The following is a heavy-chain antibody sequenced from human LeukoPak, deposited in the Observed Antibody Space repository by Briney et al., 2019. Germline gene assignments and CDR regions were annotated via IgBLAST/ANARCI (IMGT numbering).Heavy chain of an antibody. J-gene: IGHJ3*02. V-gene: IGHV3-11*01. CDR3: ARDAGDGYDSSGYYHEGYDAFDI. Sequence: GGSLRLSCAASGFTFSDYYMSWIRQAPGKGLEWVSYISSSGSTIYYADSVKGRFTISRDNAKNSLYLQMNSLRAEDTAVYYCARDAGDGYDSSGYYHEGYDAFDIWGQGTMVTVSS. CDR2: ISSSGSTI. CDR1: GFTFSDYY. D-gene: IGHD3-22*01.